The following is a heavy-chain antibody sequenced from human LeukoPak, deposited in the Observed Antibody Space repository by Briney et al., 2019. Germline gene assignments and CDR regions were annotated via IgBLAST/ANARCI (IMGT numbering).Heavy chain of an antibody. V-gene: IGHV4-39*01. CDR1: GGSVSSSNYY. D-gene: IGHD3-10*01. CDR3: AGVPSLFGSGSFYNEEGFDS. CDR2: IYYTGIT. J-gene: IGHJ5*01. Sequence: QSSHTLSLTCSLSGGSVSSSNYYWGWIRQPPGKGLEWTGSIYYTGITYYNPSLKRRVTMSVDTSKSQFYLRLSSVTAADTAMYYGAGVPSLFGSGSFYNEEGFDSWGQGILVTVSS.